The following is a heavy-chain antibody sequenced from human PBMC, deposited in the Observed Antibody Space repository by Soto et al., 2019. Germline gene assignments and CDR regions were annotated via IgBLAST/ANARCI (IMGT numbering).Heavy chain of an antibody. CDR3: ARVPHLGAFDI. J-gene: IGHJ3*02. CDR2: INHSGST. D-gene: IGHD7-27*01. V-gene: IGHV4-34*01. Sequence: SETLSLTCAVYGGSFSGYYWSWIRQPPGKGLEWIGEINHSGSTNYNPSLKSRVTISVDTSKNQFSLKLSSVTAADTAVYYCARVPHLGAFDIWGQGTMVTVSS. CDR1: GGSFSGYY.